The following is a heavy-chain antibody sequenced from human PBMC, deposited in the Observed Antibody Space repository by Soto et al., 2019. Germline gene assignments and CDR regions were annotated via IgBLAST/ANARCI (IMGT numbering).Heavy chain of an antibody. D-gene: IGHD4-17*01. CDR3: ARDRNPRVTTYYYGVDV. V-gene: IGHV3-30*04. CDR1: GFTYSRYA. Sequence: GGSLRLSCAASGFTYSRYAVHWVRQAPGKGLEWVAVISDDGKSKFYTDSVKGRFTISRDNSMNTLYLQMNSLRVEDTAVYYCARDRNPRVTTYYYGVDVWGQGTTVTVSS. J-gene: IGHJ6*02. CDR2: ISDDGKSK.